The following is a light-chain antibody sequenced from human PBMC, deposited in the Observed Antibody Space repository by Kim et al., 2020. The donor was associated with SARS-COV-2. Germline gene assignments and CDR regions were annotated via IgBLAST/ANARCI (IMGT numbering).Light chain of an antibody. V-gene: IGKV3-15*01. CDR3: QQYNNWPRT. Sequence: EIAMTQSPSTLSVSSAERATLSCRGSPNVNINLVWFQQKPRQATRLLNYGASARATGIPDRISSSGSGTEFTLTIRSLQPEDFAIYSYQQYNNWPRTFGGGTKLEI. J-gene: IGKJ4*01. CDR1: PNVNIN. CDR2: GAS.